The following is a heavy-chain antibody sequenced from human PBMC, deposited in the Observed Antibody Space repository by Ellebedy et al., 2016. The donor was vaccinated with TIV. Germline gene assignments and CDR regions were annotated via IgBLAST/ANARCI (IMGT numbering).Heavy chain of an antibody. Sequence: SETLSLXXTVSGGSLTSYYWNWIRQSAGEGLEWIGRIYPSGITNYNPSLESRVTMSVDMSKNQVSLNLRSVTAADTAVYYRVKDIRMTNWGRGTLVTVSS. D-gene: IGHD1-14*01. CDR3: VKDIRMTN. V-gene: IGHV4-4*07. J-gene: IGHJ4*02. CDR2: IYPSGIT. CDR1: GGSLTSYY.